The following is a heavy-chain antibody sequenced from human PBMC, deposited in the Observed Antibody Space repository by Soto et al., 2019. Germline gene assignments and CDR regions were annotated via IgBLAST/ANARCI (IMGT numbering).Heavy chain of an antibody. CDR1: GGSISSYY. J-gene: IGHJ6*03. CDR3: ARAYGNRYYYYYMDV. D-gene: IGHD3-16*01. V-gene: IGHV4-59*01. Sequence: SETLSLTCTVSGGSISSYYWSWIRQPPGKGLEWIGYIYYSGSTNYNPSLKNRVTISVDTSKNQFSLKMSSVTAADTAVYYCARAYGNRYYYYYMDVWGKGTTVTSP. CDR2: IYYSGST.